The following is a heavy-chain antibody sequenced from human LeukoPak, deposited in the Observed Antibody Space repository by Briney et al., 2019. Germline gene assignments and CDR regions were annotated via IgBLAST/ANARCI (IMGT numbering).Heavy chain of an antibody. Sequence: GGSLRPSCAASGFALSSHWMTWVRQVPGRGPEWVANVNRDGSETYYLDSVKGRFTISKDNAKNSLYLQMNSLRAEDTALYHCARNNGMDVWGQGTTVIVSS. V-gene: IGHV3-7*03. CDR2: VNRDGSET. CDR3: ARNNGMDV. J-gene: IGHJ6*02. CDR1: GFALSSHW.